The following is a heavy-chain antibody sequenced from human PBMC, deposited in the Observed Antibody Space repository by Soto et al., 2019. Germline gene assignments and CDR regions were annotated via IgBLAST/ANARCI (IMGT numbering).Heavy chain of an antibody. CDR3: ARDLKGHSSSSDYFDY. J-gene: IGHJ4*02. CDR1: GGTFSSYA. V-gene: IGHV1-69*13. D-gene: IGHD6-6*01. CDR2: IIPIFGTA. Sequence: SVKVSCKASGGTFSSYAISWVRQAPGQGLEWMGGIIPIFGTANYAQKFQGRVTITADESTSTAYMELSSLRSEDTAVYYCARDLKGHSSSSDYFDYCGQGPLVTVYS.